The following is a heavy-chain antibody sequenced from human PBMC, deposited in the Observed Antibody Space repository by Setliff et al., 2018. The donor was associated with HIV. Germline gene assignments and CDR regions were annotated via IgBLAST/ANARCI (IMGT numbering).Heavy chain of an antibody. J-gene: IGHJ3*02. CDR3: ARGHAPDAFDI. V-gene: IGHV1-8*02. CDR2: MNPNSGNT. CDR1: GYTFTNYD. Sequence: ASVKVSCKPSGYTFTNYDINWVRQAAGQGLEWMGWMNPNSGNTGYAQKFQGRVTMTRDTSTSTVYMELSSLRSEDTAVYYCARGHAPDAFDIWGQGTMVTVSS.